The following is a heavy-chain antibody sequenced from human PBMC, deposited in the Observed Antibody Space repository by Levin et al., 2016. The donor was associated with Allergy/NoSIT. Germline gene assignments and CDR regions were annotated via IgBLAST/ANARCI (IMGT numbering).Heavy chain of an antibody. CDR3: ATVGGICSNGLCYNLYFES. V-gene: IGHV3-7*01. D-gene: IGHD1-26*01. J-gene: IGHJ4*02. Sequence: WIRQPPGKGLEWVANIKQDGRGQSYVDSVKGRFAISRDNGRNSLYLQMNSLRDEDTAVYYCATVGGICSNGLCYNLYFESWGQGTLVTVSS. CDR2: IKQDGRGQ.